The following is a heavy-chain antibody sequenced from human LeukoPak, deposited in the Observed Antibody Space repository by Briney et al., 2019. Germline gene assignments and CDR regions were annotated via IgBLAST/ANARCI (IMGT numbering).Heavy chain of an antibody. Sequence: SETLSLTCTVSGGSISSSSYYWSWIRQPPGKGLEWIGYIYYSGSTNYKSSLKSRVTISVDTSKNQFSLKLSSVTAADTAVYYCARTTEGGYSYGYFYYYYMDVWGKGTTVTISS. J-gene: IGHJ6*03. CDR2: IYYSGST. D-gene: IGHD5-18*01. CDR3: ARTTEGGYSYGYFYYYYMDV. V-gene: IGHV4-61*01. CDR1: GGSISSSSYY.